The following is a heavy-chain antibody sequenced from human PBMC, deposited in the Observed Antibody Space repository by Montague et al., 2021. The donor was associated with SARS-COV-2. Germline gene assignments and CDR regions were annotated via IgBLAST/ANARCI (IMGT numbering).Heavy chain of an antibody. CDR3: AGGLLWFGEFGY. CDR1: GFTFSSYA. J-gene: IGHJ4*02. D-gene: IGHD3-10*01. CDR2: ISYDGSNK. V-gene: IGHV3-30-3*01. Sequence: SLRLSCAASGFTFSSYAMHWVRQAPGKGLEWVAVISYDGSNKYYADSVEGRFTISRDNSKNTLYLQMNSLRAEDTAVYYCAGGLLWFGEFGYWGQGTLVTGSS.